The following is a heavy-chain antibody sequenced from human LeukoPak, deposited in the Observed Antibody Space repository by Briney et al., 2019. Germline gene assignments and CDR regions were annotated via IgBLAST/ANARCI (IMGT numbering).Heavy chain of an antibody. CDR1: GGSLSRNS. V-gene: IGHV4-59*08. CDR3: ARSYHDSSGYRFDY. Sequence: PSETLSLTCTVSGGSLSRNSWSWIRQPPGKGPVWLGSVFYTGRTNYNPSLKRPITMSVDTSKNQFSLRLTSVTAADTAVYYCARSYHDSSGYRFDYWGRGILVTVSS. CDR2: VFYTGRT. J-gene: IGHJ4*01. D-gene: IGHD3-22*01.